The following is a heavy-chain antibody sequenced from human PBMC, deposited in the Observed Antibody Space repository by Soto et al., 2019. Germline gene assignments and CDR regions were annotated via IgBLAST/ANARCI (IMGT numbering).Heavy chain of an antibody. CDR3: ARGDGTGLYNSGWSPRY. V-gene: IGHV3-21*04. D-gene: IGHD6-19*01. J-gene: IGHJ4*02. CDR1: GFTFSYYS. CDR2: ISGSSTYI. Sequence: EVQLVESGGGLVKPGESLRVSCAASGFTFSYYSLHWVRQAPGKGLEWVSSISGSSTYIYYADRVKGLFTISRDNAKNSLYLLMDSLRAEDTAVYYCARGDGTGLYNSGWSPRYWGQGTLVTVSS.